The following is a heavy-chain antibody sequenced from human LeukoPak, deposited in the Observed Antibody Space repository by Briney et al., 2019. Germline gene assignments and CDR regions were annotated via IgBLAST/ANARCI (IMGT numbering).Heavy chain of an antibody. CDR1: GFTFSSYG. CDR2: ISGSGGST. CDR3: AKASSSSGYYYYFDY. D-gene: IGHD3-22*01. Sequence: PGGSLRLSCAASGFTFSSYGMSWVRQAPGKGLEWVSAISGSGGSTYYADSVKGRFTISRDNSKNTLYLQMNSLRAEDTAVYYCAKASSSSGYYYYFDYWGQGTLVTVSS. J-gene: IGHJ4*02. V-gene: IGHV3-23*01.